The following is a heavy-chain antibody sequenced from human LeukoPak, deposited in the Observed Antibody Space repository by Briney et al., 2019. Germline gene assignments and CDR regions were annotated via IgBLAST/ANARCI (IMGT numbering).Heavy chain of an antibody. CDR3: GRFTRSGDSVY. J-gene: IGHJ4*02. Sequence: GGSLRLSCAASGFTFSGSAIHWVRQSSGKGLEWVANIKQDGSEKQYVDSVKGRFAISRDNAENSLYLQMNSLKAEDTAVYYCGRFTRSGDSVYWGQGTLVTVSS. D-gene: IGHD7-27*01. V-gene: IGHV3-7*04. CDR1: GFTFSGSA. CDR2: IKQDGSEK.